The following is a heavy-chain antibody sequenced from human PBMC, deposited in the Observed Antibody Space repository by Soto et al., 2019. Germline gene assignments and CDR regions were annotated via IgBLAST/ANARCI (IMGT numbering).Heavy chain of an antibody. D-gene: IGHD2-2*01. Sequence: ASVKVSCKASGYTFTGYYMHWVRQAPGQGLEWMGWINPNSGGTNYAQKFQGRVTMTRDTSISTAYMELSRLRSDDTAVYYCAGAVISRYCSSTSCPKYGMDVWGQGTTVTVSS. J-gene: IGHJ6*02. CDR1: GYTFTGYY. CDR2: INPNSGGT. V-gene: IGHV1-2*02. CDR3: AGAVISRYCSSTSCPKYGMDV.